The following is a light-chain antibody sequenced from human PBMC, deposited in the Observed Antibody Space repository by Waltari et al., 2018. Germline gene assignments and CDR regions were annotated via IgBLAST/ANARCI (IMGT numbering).Light chain of an antibody. J-gene: IGKJ2*01. CDR3: QHRSYWPPMYT. Sequence: EIVLTQSPAPLSLCPGDRVTLLCRTSPSVSSSLAWYQQKPGQAPRLVISDTSKRASGTPARFSGSGSGTDFTLTISSLEPEDFVVYYCQHRSYWPPMYTFGQGTKLQI. CDR1: PSVSSS. CDR2: DTS. V-gene: IGKV3-11*01.